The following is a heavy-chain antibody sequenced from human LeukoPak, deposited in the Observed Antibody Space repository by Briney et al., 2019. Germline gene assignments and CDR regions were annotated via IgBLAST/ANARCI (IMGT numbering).Heavy chain of an antibody. J-gene: IGHJ4*02. Sequence: SETLSLTCTVSGSSISSYYWSWIRQPPGKGLEWIGYIYYSGSTNYNPSLKSRVTISVDTSKNQFSLKLSSVTAADTAVYYCARGAAMAWDYFDYWGQGTLVTVSS. V-gene: IGHV4-59*08. CDR1: GSSISSYY. CDR3: ARGAAMAWDYFDY. CDR2: IYYSGST. D-gene: IGHD5-18*01.